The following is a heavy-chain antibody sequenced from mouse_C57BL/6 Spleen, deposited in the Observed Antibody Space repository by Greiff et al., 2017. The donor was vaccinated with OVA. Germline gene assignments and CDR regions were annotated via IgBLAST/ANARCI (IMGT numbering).Heavy chain of an antibody. J-gene: IGHJ3*01. CDR3: ARRGYYGSSYGFAY. Sequence: EVQLVESGGDLVKPGGSLKLSCAASGFTFSSYGMSWVRQTPDKRLEWVATISSGGSYTYYPDSVKGRFTISRDNAKNTLYLQMSSLKSEDTALYYCARRGYYGSSYGFAYWGQGTLVTVSA. CDR1: GFTFSSYG. D-gene: IGHD1-1*01. CDR2: ISSGGSYT. V-gene: IGHV5-6*01.